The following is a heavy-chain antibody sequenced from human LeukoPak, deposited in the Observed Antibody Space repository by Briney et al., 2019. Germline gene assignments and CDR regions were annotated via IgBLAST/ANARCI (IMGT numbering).Heavy chain of an antibody. D-gene: IGHD3-10*01. J-gene: IGHJ3*02. V-gene: IGHV4-30-4*01. Sequence: SETLSLTSTVSGGSISSGDYYWSWIRQPPGKGLEWIGYIYYSGSTYYNPSLKSRVTISVDTSKNQFSLKLSSVTAADTAVYYCSSGSSGGDAFDIWGQGTMVTVSS. CDR1: GGSISSGDYY. CDR2: IYYSGST. CDR3: SSGSSGGDAFDI.